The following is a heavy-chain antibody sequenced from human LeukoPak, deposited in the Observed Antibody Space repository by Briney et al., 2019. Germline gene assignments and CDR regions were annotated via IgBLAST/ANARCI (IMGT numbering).Heavy chain of an antibody. J-gene: IGHJ4*02. Sequence: VKVTCKASGYTFTGYYMHWVRQAPGQGREWMGWITPNSGGRNYAQKFQGSVTMTRDTSISTSHIEQSRRRSDDTAVYYCARGINYDFWSGYDFDYWGQGTLVTVSS. V-gene: IGHV1-2*02. CDR1: GYTFTGYY. CDR3: ARGINYDFWSGYDFDY. D-gene: IGHD3-3*01. CDR2: ITPNSGGR.